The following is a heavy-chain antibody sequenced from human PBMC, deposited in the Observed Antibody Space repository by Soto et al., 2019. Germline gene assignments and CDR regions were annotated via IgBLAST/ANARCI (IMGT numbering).Heavy chain of an antibody. D-gene: IGHD1-1*01. CDR1: GFSLSTSGVA. V-gene: IGHV2-5*02. CDR2: IYWDDDK. J-gene: IGHJ6*04. Sequence: QITLKESGPTLVKPTQTLTLTCTFSGFSLSTSGVAVGWIRQPPGKALEWLALIYWDDDKRYSPSLKSRLTITKDTDKDQVVLTMTNMDPVDTATYYCAHRPIRTTGTADYYYGMDVWGKGTTVTVSS. CDR3: AHRPIRTTGTADYYYGMDV.